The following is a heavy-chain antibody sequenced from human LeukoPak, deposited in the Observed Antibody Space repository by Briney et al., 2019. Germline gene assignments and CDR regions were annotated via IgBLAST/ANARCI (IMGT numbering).Heavy chain of an antibody. CDR3: ARACTSCYHRYFQH. D-gene: IGHD2-2*01. Sequence: SVRVSCKASGYTFTGYYMHWVRQAPGQGLEWMGGIIPIFGTANYAQKFQGRVTITADESTSTAYMELSSLRSEDTAVYYCARACTSCYHRYFQHWGQGTLVTVSS. CDR1: GYTFTGYY. CDR2: IIPIFGTA. V-gene: IGHV1-69*13. J-gene: IGHJ1*01.